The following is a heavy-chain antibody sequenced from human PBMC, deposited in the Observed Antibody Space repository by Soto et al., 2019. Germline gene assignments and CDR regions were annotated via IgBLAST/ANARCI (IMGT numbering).Heavy chain of an antibody. J-gene: IGHJ4*02. CDR3: AKDRSSTSCYAFDY. CDR1: GFTFRSYA. D-gene: IGHD2-2*01. V-gene: IGHV3-23*01. Sequence: GGSLRLSCAASGFTFRSYAMSWVRQAPGKGLEWVSAIGGSSGSTDYADSVKGRFTISRANSKNTLFLQMNSLRAEDTAVYYCAKDRSSTSCYAFDYWGQGTLVTVSS. CDR2: IGGSSGST.